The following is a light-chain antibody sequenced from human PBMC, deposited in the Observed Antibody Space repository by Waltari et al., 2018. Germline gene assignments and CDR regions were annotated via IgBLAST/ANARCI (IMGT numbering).Light chain of an antibody. J-gene: IGLJ3*02. CDR3: QTWGHGTWV. Sequence: QLVLPQSPSASASLGASVKLTCTLSSGHSSNVIAWLLQQPEKGPRYLMKVNSDGSHNKGEEIPVRLSGSSAGAERDLTTSSGKPEDEADDYCQTWGHGTWVFGGGTKLTGL. CDR1: SGHSSNV. V-gene: IGLV4-69*01. CDR2: VNSDGSH.